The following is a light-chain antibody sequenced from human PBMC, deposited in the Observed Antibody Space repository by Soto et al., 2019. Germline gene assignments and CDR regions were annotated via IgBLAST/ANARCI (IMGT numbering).Light chain of an antibody. J-gene: IGLJ1*01. CDR1: TTDVSSYNL. Sequence: QSVLTQTASVSGSPGQSITISCTGTTTDVSSYNLVSWYQQHPGRAPKLMIYEVSRRPSGVSSRFSGSKSGNTASLTISGLQAEDEADYYCCSWAGSNTFYFFGTGTKVTVL. CDR3: CSWAGSNTFYF. CDR2: EVS. V-gene: IGLV2-23*02.